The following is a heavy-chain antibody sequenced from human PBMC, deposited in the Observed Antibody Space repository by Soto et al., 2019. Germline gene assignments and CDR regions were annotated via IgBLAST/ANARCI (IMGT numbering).Heavy chain of an antibody. CDR2: INHSGST. Sequence: SETLSLTCAVYGGSFSGYYWSWIRQPPGKGLEWIGEINHSGSTNYNPSLKSRVTISVDTSKNQFSLKLSSVTAADTAVYYCASEIVVVTLNWFDPWGQGTLVTVSS. CDR3: ASEIVVVTLNWFDP. CDR1: GGSFSGYY. V-gene: IGHV4-34*01. D-gene: IGHD2-21*02. J-gene: IGHJ5*02.